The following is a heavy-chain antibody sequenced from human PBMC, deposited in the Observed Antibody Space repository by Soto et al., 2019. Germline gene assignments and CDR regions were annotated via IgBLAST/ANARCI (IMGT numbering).Heavy chain of an antibody. CDR1: GFTFSSYG. CDR3: ARDQTPGYGDYAHFDY. V-gene: IGHV3-33*01. Sequence: QVQLVESGGGVVQPGRSLRLSCAASGFTFSSYGMHWVRQAPGKGLEWVAVIWYDGRNKYYADSVKGRFTISRDNSKNTLYLQMNSLRAEDSAVYYCARDQTPGYGDYAHFDYWGQGTLVTVSS. CDR2: IWYDGRNK. D-gene: IGHD4-17*01. J-gene: IGHJ4*02.